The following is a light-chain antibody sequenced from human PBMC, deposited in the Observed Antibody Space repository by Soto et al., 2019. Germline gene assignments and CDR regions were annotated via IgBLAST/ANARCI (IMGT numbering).Light chain of an antibody. V-gene: IGLV2-23*02. CDR3: CSYATTYTYV. CDR2: EVN. J-gene: IGLJ1*01. Sequence: QPVLTQPASVSGSPGQSITISCAGTSSDVGSYNFVSWYQQDPGKAPKLMIYEVNKRPSGVSNRFSGSKSGNTASLTISGLQAEDEADYYCCSYATTYTYVFGSGTKLTVL. CDR1: SSDVGSYNF.